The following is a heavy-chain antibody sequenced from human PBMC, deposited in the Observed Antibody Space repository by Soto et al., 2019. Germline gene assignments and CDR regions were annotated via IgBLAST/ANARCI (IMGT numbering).Heavy chain of an antibody. J-gene: IGHJ5*02. V-gene: IGHV3-9*01. CDR3: AKADRYDFWSGVWFDR. D-gene: IGHD3-3*01. CDR1: GFTFEDYA. CDR2: ISWNSGTI. Sequence: EVQLVESGGGLVQPGRSLRLSCAASGFTFEDYAIHWVRQTPGKGLEWVSGISWNSGTISYADSVKGRFTISRDNAKNSLYLKMNSLRLEDTALYYCAKADRYDFWSGVWFDRWSQGTLVTVSS.